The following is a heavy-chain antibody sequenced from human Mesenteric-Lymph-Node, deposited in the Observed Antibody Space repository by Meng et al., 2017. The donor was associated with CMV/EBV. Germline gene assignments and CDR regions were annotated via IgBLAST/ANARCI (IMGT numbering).Heavy chain of an antibody. CDR3: ARPVVVIAPPDY. D-gene: IGHD2-21*01. CDR1: GFPFSSYS. J-gene: IGHJ4*02. Sequence: GESLKISCAASGFPFSSYSMNWVRQAPGKGLEWMAFIRYDGSNKYYADSVKGRFTISRDNSKNTLYLQMNSLRAEDTAVYYCARPVVVIAPPDYWGQGTLVTVSS. V-gene: IGHV3-30*02. CDR2: IRYDGSNK.